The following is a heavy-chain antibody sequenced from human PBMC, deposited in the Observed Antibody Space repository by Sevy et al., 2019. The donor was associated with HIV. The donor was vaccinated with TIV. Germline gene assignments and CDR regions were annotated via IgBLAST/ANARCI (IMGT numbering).Heavy chain of an antibody. CDR2: VRNDGSNK. CDR1: GFSLTTSD. Sequence: GGSLRLSCAASGFSLTTSDMHWVRQAPGKGLEWVAYVRNDGSNKYDADSVRDRFTISRDSPKNTLYLQMNSLRDEDTAIYYCARGRKTTEEWLEELDYYYGLDDWGQGTTVTVSS. D-gene: IGHD2-8*01. V-gene: IGHV3-30*02. J-gene: IGHJ6*02. CDR3: ARGRKTTEEWLEELDYYYGLDD.